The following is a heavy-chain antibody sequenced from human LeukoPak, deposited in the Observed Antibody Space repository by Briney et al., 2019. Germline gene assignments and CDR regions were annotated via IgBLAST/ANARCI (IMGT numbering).Heavy chain of an antibody. J-gene: IGHJ5*02. CDR1: GYTLTELS. V-gene: IGHV1-24*01. D-gene: IGHD3-10*01. CDR2: FDPEDGET. CDR3: ATDWRYYGSGSYNWFDP. Sequence: ASVKVSCKVSGYTLTELSMHWVRQAPGKGLEWMGGFDPEDGETIYAQKFQGRVTMTEDTSTDTAYMELSSLRSEDTAVYYCATDWRYYGSGSYNWFDPWGQGTLVTVSS.